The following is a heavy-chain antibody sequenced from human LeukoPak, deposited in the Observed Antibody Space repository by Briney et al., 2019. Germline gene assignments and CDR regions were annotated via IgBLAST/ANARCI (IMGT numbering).Heavy chain of an antibody. V-gene: IGHV1-18*01. CDR2: ISTYNGNT. Sequence: ASVKVSCKASGYTFTSYGISWVRQAPGRGLEWMGWISTYNGNTNYAQKLQGRVTMTTDTSTSTAYMDLRSPRSDDTAVYYCARDLHRVVVRGVPHYYYYMDVWGKGTTVTISS. CDR3: ARDLHRVVVRGVPHYYYYMDV. J-gene: IGHJ6*03. D-gene: IGHD3-10*01. CDR1: GYTFTSYG.